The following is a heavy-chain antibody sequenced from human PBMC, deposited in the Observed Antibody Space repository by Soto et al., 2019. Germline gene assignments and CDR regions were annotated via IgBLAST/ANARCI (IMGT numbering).Heavy chain of an antibody. CDR1: GFTFSSYA. D-gene: IGHD2-15*01. CDR3: AKAIGHYCSGGSCYPGPFDC. CDR2: ISGSGGST. J-gene: IGHJ4*02. Sequence: EVQLLESGGGLVQPGGSLRLSCAASGFTFSSYAMSWVRQAPGKGLEWVSAISGSGGSTYYADSVKGRFTISRDNSKNTLYLQMNSLRAEDTAVYYCAKAIGHYCSGGSCYPGPFDCWGQGTLVTVSS. V-gene: IGHV3-23*01.